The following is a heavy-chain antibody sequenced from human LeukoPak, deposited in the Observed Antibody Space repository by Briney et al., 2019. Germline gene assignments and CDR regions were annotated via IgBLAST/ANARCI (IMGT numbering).Heavy chain of an antibody. V-gene: IGHV3-7*04. D-gene: IGHD6-19*01. CDR2: IRQDGSEI. Sequence: GGSLRLSCVASGFTFSSYWMSWVRQAPGKGLEWVANIRQDGSEIYYVDSMKGRFTISRDNAKNSLYLQMNSLRVEDTAWYYCARDSSGWALHSFDIWGQGTLVTVSS. J-gene: IGHJ3*02. CDR3: ARDSSGWALHSFDI. CDR1: GFTFSSYW.